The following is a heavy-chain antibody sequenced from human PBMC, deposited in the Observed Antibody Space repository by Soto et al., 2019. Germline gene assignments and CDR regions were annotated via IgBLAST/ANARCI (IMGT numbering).Heavy chain of an antibody. CDR1: GFTFSSYA. J-gene: IGHJ4*02. D-gene: IGHD6-13*01. CDR3: AGGDIAAAGTNY. CDR2: ISYDGSNK. V-gene: IGHV3-30-3*01. Sequence: ESGGGVVQPGRSLRLSCAASGFTFSSYAMHWVRQAPGKGLEWVAVISYDGSNKYYADSVKGRFTISRDNSKNTLYLQMNSLRAEDTAVYYCAGGDIAAAGTNYWGQGTLVTVSS.